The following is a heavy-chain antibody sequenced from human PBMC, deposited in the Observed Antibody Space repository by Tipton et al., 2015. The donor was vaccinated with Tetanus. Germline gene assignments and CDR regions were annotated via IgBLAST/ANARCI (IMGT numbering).Heavy chain of an antibody. D-gene: IGHD3-3*01. Sequence: TLSLTCTVSGGSLRGGDHYWSWIRQPPGKGLEWLAYISERGSTNPNYFLQRRITVARDTSKNHLSLNLASVTAADTAVYFCARADFDSSKKGPFDSWGQGIPVIVSA. CDR3: ARADFDSSKKGPFDS. J-gene: IGHJ4*02. V-gene: IGHV4-61*03. CDR2: ISERGST. CDR1: GGSLRGGDHY.